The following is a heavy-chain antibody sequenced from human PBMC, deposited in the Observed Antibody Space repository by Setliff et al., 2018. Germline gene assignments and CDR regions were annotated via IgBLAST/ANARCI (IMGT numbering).Heavy chain of an antibody. J-gene: IGHJ4*02. CDR3: ARGYGSGSYYPY. V-gene: IGHV4-38-2*01. CDR1: GSSISANHY. Sequence: PSETLSLTCAVSGSSISANHYWGWVRQPPGKGLEWIGSMSYGGHTYYKPSLNSRATIFADTSKNQFSLKLSSVTAADTAVYYCARGYGSGSYYPYWGQGTLVTVSS. D-gene: IGHD3-10*01. CDR2: MSYGGHT.